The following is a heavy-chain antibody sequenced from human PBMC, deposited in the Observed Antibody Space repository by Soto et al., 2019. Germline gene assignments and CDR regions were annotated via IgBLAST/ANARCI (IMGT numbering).Heavy chain of an antibody. CDR2: IKKDGSEK. D-gene: IGHD6-13*01. CDR1: GFTFRSNW. CDR3: ARDVSPGSSSLYLDAFDI. Sequence: EVQLVESGGGLVQPGGSLRLSCEASGFTFRSNWMTWVRQAPGKGLEWVANIKKDGSEKSYLDSVRGRFTISRDNAKNSLYLQTNSLRAEDTALYYCARDVSPGSSSLYLDAFDIWGQGTMVTVSS. J-gene: IGHJ3*02. V-gene: IGHV3-7*05.